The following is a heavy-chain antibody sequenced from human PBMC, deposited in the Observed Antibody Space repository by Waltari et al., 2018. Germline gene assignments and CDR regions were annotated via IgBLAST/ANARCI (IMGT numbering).Heavy chain of an antibody. CDR2: SYYSGIP. V-gene: IGHV4-39*01. Sequence: QLQLQESGPGLVKPSETLSLTCTVSGGSISSSSYYWGWIRQPPGKGLGWIGSSYYSGIPDINPSLERRVTISVDTSKNPFSLTLSSVTAADTAVYYCARGNYYDSSGDDAFDIWGQVTMVTVSS. CDR1: GGSISSSSYY. CDR3: ARGNYYDSSGDDAFDI. J-gene: IGHJ3*02. D-gene: IGHD3-22*01.